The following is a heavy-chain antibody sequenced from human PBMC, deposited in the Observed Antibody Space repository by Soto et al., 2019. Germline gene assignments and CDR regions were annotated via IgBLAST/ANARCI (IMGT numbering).Heavy chain of an antibody. CDR3: TTDDILVVVAAFGY. CDR2: IKSKTDGGTT. J-gene: IGHJ4*02. Sequence: EVQLVESGGGLVKPGGSLRLSCAASGFTFSNAWMSWVRQAPGKGLEWVGRIKSKTDGGTTDYAAPVKGRFTISRDDSKNTLYLQMNSLKTEDTAVYYCTTDDILVVVAAFGYWGQGTLVTVSS. D-gene: IGHD2-15*01. CDR1: GFTFSNAW. V-gene: IGHV3-15*01.